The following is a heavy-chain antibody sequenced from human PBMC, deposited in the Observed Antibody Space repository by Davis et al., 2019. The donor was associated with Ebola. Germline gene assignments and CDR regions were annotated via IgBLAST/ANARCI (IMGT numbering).Heavy chain of an antibody. V-gene: IGHV3-11*04. CDR1: GFTFSNYA. CDR3: ARGPDIVVVPAAIGGIFAFDI. CDR2: ISSSGSTI. Sequence: PGGSLRLSCAASGFTFSNYAMSWIRQAPGKGLEWVSYISSSGSTIYYADSVKGRFTISRDNAKNSLYLQMNSLRAEDTAVYYCARGPDIVVVPAAIGGIFAFDIWGQGTMVTVSS. J-gene: IGHJ3*02. D-gene: IGHD2-2*01.